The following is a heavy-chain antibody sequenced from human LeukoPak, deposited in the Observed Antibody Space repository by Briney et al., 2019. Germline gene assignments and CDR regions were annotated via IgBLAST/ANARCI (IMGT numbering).Heavy chain of an antibody. D-gene: IGHD3-9*01. J-gene: IGHJ6*03. Sequence: SETLSLTCAVSGASISSSNWWSWVRQPPGKGLEWIGEIYHSGSTNYNPSLKSRVTISVDKSKNQFSLKLSSVTAADTAVYYCARKVRYFDWSRLPYYYYMDVWGKGTTVTVSS. CDR1: GASISSSNW. CDR2: IYHSGST. CDR3: ARKVRYFDWSRLPYYYYMDV. V-gene: IGHV4-4*02.